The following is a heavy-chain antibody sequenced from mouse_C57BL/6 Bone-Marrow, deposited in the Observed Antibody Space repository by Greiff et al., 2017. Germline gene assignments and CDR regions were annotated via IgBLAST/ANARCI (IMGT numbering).Heavy chain of an antibody. D-gene: IGHD2-3*01. Sequence: VQLQQSGPELVKPGASVKISCKASGYAFSSSWMNWVKQRPGKGLEWIGRIYPGDGDTNYNGKFKGKATLTADKSSSTAYMQLSSLTSEDSAVXFCARNGYFLFAYWGQGTTLTVSS. J-gene: IGHJ2*01. V-gene: IGHV1-82*01. CDR1: GYAFSSSW. CDR3: ARNGYFLFAY. CDR2: IYPGDGDT.